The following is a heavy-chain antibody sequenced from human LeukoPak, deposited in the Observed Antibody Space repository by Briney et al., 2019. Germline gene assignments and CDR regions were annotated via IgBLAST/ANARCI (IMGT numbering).Heavy chain of an antibody. J-gene: IGHJ4*02. CDR2: IYYSGST. CDR3: ARHRGPIAVAGTGYFDY. V-gene: IGHV4-59*08. CDR1: GGSISSYY. D-gene: IGHD6-19*01. Sequence: SETLSLTCTVSGGSISSYYWSWIRQPPGKGLEWIGYIYYSGSTNYNPSLKSRVTISVDTSKNQFSLKLSSVTAADTAVYYCARHRGPIAVAGTGYFDYWGQGTLVTVSS.